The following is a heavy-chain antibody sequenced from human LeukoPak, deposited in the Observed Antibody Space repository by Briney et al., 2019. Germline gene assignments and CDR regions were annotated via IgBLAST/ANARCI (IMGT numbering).Heavy chain of an antibody. D-gene: IGHD3-3*01. CDR2: IQYDGNNK. J-gene: IGHJ4*02. Sequence: GGSLRLSCAASGFTFSNFGMHWVRQAPGKGLEWVTFIQYDGNNKYYADSVKGRFTISRDNSKNTLYLQMNSLRPEDTAVYYCATRVGGPEGYWGQGTLVTVSS. V-gene: IGHV3-30*02. CDR1: GFTFSNFG. CDR3: ATRVGGPEGY.